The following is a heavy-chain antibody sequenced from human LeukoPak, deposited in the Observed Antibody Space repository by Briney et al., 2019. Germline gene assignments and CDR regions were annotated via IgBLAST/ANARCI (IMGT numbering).Heavy chain of an antibody. CDR2: ISSDGNDK. CDR3: TTKVLRGESGDDYDD. V-gene: IGHV3-30*03. CDR1: GVTFSSYG. J-gene: IGHJ4*02. D-gene: IGHD5-12*01. Sequence: GGSLRLSCAASGVTFSSYGMHWVRQAPGKGLEWVALISSDGNDKLYGDSVKGRFTISRDDSKSTLYLQMNSLRAEDTAVYYCTTKVLRGESGDDYDDWGQGTRVTVSS.